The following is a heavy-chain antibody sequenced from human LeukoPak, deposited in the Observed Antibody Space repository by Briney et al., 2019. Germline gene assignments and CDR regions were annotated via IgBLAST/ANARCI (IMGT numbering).Heavy chain of an antibody. Sequence: GESLKISCKGSGYSFTSYWIGWVRQMPGKGLEWMGIIYPGDSDTRYSPPFQGQVTISADKSISTAYLQWSSLKASDTAMYYCARYSSSWYYPYYFDYWGQGTLVTVSS. CDR1: GYSFTSYW. D-gene: IGHD6-13*01. CDR2: IYPGDSDT. CDR3: ARYSSSWYYPYYFDY. V-gene: IGHV5-51*01. J-gene: IGHJ4*02.